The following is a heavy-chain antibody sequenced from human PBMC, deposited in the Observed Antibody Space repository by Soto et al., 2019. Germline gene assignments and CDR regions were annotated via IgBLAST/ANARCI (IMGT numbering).Heavy chain of an antibody. Sequence: SETLSLNYTVTGGSIIIYSWSWIRQPPGKGLGWIRYIYYSGSTDYNPCLKSRVTRSVDTSKNQSSLKLSSVSAADAALYYFAGGSGSVIYYYGMDVWGQGPRSPSP. CDR3: AGGSGSVIYYYGMDV. V-gene: IGHV4-59*01. D-gene: IGHD3-10*01. J-gene: IGHJ6*02. CDR2: IYYSGST. CDR1: GGSIIIYS.